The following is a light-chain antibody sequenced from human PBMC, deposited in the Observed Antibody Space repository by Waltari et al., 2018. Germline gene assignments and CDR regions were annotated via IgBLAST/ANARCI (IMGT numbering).Light chain of an antibody. CDR3: MQGLQTPFT. J-gene: IGKJ2*01. V-gene: IGKV2-28*01. Sequence: DIMMTQSPISLPVTPGEPAYISCRSSQSLLPTNGYYYLDWYLQKPGQSPQRLIYFGSNRASGDADRLSGSASGTDCTLNVSRVEAEDVGVYFCMQGLQTPFTFGQVTKLEI. CDR1: QSLLPTNGYYY. CDR2: FGS.